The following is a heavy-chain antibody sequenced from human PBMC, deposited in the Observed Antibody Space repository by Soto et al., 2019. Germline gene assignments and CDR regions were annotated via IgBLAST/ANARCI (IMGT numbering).Heavy chain of an antibody. V-gene: IGHV4-30-2*01. J-gene: IGHJ4*02. CDR1: EGYSGGGGCC. CDR3: AIAPGPY. Sequence: SVRCGVSEGYSGGGGCCWSWIRQPPGKGLEWIGYIYHSGSTYYNPSLKSRVTISVDRSKNQFSLKLSSVTAADTAVYYGAIAPGPYWGQGTLVTVSS. CDR2: IYHSGST.